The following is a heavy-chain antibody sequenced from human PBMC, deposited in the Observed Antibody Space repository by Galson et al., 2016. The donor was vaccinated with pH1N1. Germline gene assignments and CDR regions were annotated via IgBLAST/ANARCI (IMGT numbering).Heavy chain of an antibody. CDR2: IWYDGSNK. J-gene: IGHJ5*02. CDR3: AKDSGHFYHWFAP. V-gene: IGHV3-33*03. D-gene: IGHD2/OR15-2a*01. CDR1: GFTFSSYG. Sequence: SLRLSCAASGFTFSSYGMHWVRQAPGKGLEWAATIWYDGSNKYYADSVKGRFTISRDNSKNTLYLQMNSLRAEDTALYYCAKDSGHFYHWFAPWGQGALVTDSS.